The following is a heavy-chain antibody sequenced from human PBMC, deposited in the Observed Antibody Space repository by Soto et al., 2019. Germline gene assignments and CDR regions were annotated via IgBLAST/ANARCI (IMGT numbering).Heavy chain of an antibody. J-gene: IGHJ4*02. V-gene: IGHV3-23*01. D-gene: IGHD3-22*01. CDR2: IGGSGRTT. CDR1: AFTFNNYA. CDR3: AKSRYSDSSGDCYDY. Sequence: EVQLLESGGGLVQPGGSLSLSCAASAFTFNNYAMSWVRQAPGKGLEWVSGIGGSGRTTYYADSVKGRFTTSRDNSNNTLFLQMNTLRAEDTAVYYCAKSRYSDSSGDCYDYWGQGTLVTVSS.